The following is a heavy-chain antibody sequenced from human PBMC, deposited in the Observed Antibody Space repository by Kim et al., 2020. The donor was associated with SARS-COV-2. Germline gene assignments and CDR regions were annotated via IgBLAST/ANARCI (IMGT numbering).Heavy chain of an antibody. V-gene: IGHV3-11*01. CDR3: ARGSSGLFLLDYGMDV. CDR2: SSGSTI. D-gene: IGHD6-19*01. Sequence: SSGSTIYYADSVKGRFTISRDNAKNSLYLQMNSLRAEDTAVYYCARGSSGLFLLDYGMDVWG. J-gene: IGHJ6*01.